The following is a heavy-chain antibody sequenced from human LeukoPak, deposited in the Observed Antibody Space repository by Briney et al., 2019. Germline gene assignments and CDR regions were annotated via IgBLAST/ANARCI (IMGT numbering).Heavy chain of an antibody. J-gene: IGHJ4*02. D-gene: IGHD3-3*01. V-gene: IGHV4-34*01. CDR2: INDRGSTRS. Sequence: PSETLSLTCAVYSGSFSGYYWSWIRQPPGEGLEWIGEINDRGSTRSSYNPSLKSRVTISVDTSKNQFSLKLSSVTAADTAVYYCARGRDVLRFLEWYRVYFDYWGQGTQVTVSS. CDR1: SGSFSGYY. CDR3: ARGRDVLRFLEWYRVYFDY.